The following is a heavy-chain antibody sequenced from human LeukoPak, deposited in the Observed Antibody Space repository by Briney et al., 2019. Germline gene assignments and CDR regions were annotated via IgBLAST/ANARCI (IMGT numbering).Heavy chain of an antibody. CDR2: IIPIFGTA. D-gene: IGHD4-17*01. CDR3: ARPRRPDYGDYEVFDY. CDR1: GGTFSSYA. Sequence: SVKVSCKASGGTFSSYAISWERQAPGQGLEWMGGIIPIFGTANYAQKFQGRVTITADESTSTAYMELSSLRSEDTAVYYCARPRRPDYGDYEVFDYWGQGTLVTVSS. J-gene: IGHJ4*02. V-gene: IGHV1-69*13.